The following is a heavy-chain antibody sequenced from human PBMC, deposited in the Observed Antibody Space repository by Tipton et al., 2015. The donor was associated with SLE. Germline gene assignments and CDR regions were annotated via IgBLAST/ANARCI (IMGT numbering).Heavy chain of an antibody. V-gene: IGHV4-34*01. Sequence: GLVKPSETLSLTCTVSGGSISSYYWSWIRQPPGKGLEWIGEINHSGSTNYNPSLKSRVTISVDTSKNQFSLKLSSVTAADTAVYYCARGRSSGAFDIWGQGTMVTVSS. J-gene: IGHJ3*02. CDR2: INHSGST. D-gene: IGHD1-26*01. CDR1: GGSISSYY. CDR3: ARGRSSGAFDI.